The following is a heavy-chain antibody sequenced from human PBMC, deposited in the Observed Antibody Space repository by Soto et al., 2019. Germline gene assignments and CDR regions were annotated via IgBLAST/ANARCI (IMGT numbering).Heavy chain of an antibody. D-gene: IGHD2-2*01. CDR2: IYYSGST. V-gene: IGHV4-30-4*01. CDR3: ARGSSYYYYGMDV. J-gene: IGHJ6*02. Sequence: QVQLQESGPGLVKPSQTLSLTCTVSGGSISSGDYYWSWIRQPPGKGLEWIGYIYYSGSTYYNPSLNSRVTTSVDTSNHQFPLKLSSVTAADTAVYYCARGSSYYYYGMDVWGQGTTVTVSS. CDR1: GGSISSGDYY.